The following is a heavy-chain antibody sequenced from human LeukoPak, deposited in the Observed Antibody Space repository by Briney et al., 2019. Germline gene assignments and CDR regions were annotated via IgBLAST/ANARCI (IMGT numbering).Heavy chain of an antibody. J-gene: IGHJ5*02. D-gene: IGHD6-13*01. CDR1: GFTFDDYA. CDR3: AKVSSSWYHWFGLDP. CDR2: ISGDGGST. Sequence: GGSLRLSCAASGFTFDDYAMHWVRQAPGKGLGWVSLISGDGGSTYYADSVKGRFTISRDNSKNSLYLQMNSLRTEDTALYYCAKVSSSWYHWFGLDPWGQGTLVTVSS. V-gene: IGHV3-43*02.